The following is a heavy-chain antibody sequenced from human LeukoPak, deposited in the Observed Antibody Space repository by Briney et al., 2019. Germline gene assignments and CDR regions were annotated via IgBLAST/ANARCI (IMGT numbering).Heavy chain of an antibody. V-gene: IGHV1-69*13. CDR3: TRGLRSHWDRIAAAGVFDY. J-gene: IGHJ4*02. Sequence: SVKVSCKASGGTFSSYAINWVRQAPGQGLEWMGGIIPIFETANYAQKFQGRVTITADESTSTAYMELSSLRSEDTAVYYCTRGLRSHWDRIAAAGVFDYWGQGTLVTVSS. CDR2: IIPIFETA. D-gene: IGHD6-13*01. CDR1: GGTFSSYA.